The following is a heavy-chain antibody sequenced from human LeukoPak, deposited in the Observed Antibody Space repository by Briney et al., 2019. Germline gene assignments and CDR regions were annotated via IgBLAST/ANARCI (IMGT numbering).Heavy chain of an antibody. CDR3: PTSATYQSQSFDY. J-gene: IGHJ4*02. CDR1: GGPVNCYF. CDR2: LYTSGST. V-gene: IGHV4-4*07. Sequence: PSETLSLTYTVSGGPVNCYFWSWIRQPAVKGLGLIGRLYTSGSTNYNPSLKSRLTMSVDTSKNHFSLRLSSVTAAHTAVYYSPTSATYQSQSFDYWGQGNLVTVPS. D-gene: IGHD2-15*01.